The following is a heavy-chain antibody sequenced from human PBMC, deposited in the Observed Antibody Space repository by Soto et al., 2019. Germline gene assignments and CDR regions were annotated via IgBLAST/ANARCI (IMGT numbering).Heavy chain of an antibody. CDR1: GVPVSSGSYY. D-gene: IGHD2-15*01. Sequence: QVQLQESGPGLVKPSETLSLTCTVSGVPVSSGSYYWTWIRQPPGKGLEWIGYVYYSGNTNYNPSLKSRVAISIDTSENHFSLKLSSVTAADTAVYYCARDIMGGRYGMDVWGQGTTVAVSS. CDR3: ARDIMGGRYGMDV. J-gene: IGHJ6*02. V-gene: IGHV4-61*03. CDR2: VYYSGNT.